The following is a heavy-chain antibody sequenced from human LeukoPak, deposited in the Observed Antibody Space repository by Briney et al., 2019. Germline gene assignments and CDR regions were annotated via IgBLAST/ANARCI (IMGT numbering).Heavy chain of an antibody. CDR2: IYPGDSGT. D-gene: IGHD6-13*01. CDR3: ARLRVGSSSYNWFDP. J-gene: IGHJ5*02. V-gene: IGHV5-51*01. Sequence: GESLKISCKGSGYSFTSYWIDWVRQMPGKGLEWMGIIYPGDSGTRYSPSFQGQVTISADKSISTAYLQWSSLKASDTAMYYCARLRVGSSSYNWFDPWGQGTLVTVSS. CDR1: GYSFTSYW.